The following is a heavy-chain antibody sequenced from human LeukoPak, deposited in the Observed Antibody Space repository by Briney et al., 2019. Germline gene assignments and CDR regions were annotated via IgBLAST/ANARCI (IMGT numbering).Heavy chain of an antibody. V-gene: IGHV7-4-1*02. J-gene: IGHJ4*02. D-gene: IGHD7-27*01. Sequence: GASVKVSCKASGYTFTDYYMHWVRQAPGQGLEWMGWINTYTGNPTYAQGFTGRFVFSLDTSVSTAYLQISSLKAEDTAVYYCARDLGRDLTILDYWGQGTLVTVSS. CDR1: GYTFTDYY. CDR3: ARDLGRDLTILDY. CDR2: INTYTGNP.